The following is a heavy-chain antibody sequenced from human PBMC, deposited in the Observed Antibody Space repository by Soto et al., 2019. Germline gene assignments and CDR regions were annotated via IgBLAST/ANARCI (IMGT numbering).Heavy chain of an antibody. CDR2: IYYSGST. CDR3: ARVVYYGSGSSWFSEYWPDY. V-gene: IGHV4-30-4*01. D-gene: IGHD3-10*01. J-gene: IGHJ4*02. CDR1: GGSISSGDYY. Sequence: PSETLALTCTVSGGSISSGDYYWGWIRQPPGKGLEWIGYIYYSGSTYYNPSLKSRVTISVDMSKNQFSLKLSSVTAADTAVYYCARVVYYGSGSSWFSEYWPDYWGQGTLVTVSS.